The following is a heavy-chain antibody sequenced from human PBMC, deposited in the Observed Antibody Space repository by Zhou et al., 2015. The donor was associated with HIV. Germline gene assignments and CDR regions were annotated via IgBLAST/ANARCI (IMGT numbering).Heavy chain of an antibody. D-gene: IGHD1-7*01. CDR3: AKXILTGTANPFDY. CDR1: GFTFDDYA. J-gene: IGHJ4*02. Sequence: EVQLVESGGGFVQPGRSLRLSCAASGFTFDDYAMHWVRQAPGKGLEWVSGISWNSGNIGYADSVKGRFTISRDNSKNTLYLQMNSLRAEDTAVYYCAKXILTGTANPFDYWGQGTLVTVSS. V-gene: IGHV3-9*01. CDR2: ISWNSGNI.